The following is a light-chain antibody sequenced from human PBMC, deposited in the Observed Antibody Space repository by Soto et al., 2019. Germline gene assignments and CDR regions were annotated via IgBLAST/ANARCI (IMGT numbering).Light chain of an antibody. CDR3: QQYSDWPPYT. J-gene: IGKJ2*01. CDR2: GAS. Sequence: EILMTQSPATLSVSPGDRATLSCRASQIISTNLAWYQQKPGQAPRLLIYGASTRATGIPARFSGSGSGTDFTLPISSLQSEDFAVYYCQQYSDWPPYTFGQGTKLEIK. CDR1: QIISTN. V-gene: IGKV3-15*01.